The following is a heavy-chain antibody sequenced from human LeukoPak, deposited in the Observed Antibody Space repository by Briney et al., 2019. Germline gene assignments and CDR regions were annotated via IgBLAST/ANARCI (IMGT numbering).Heavy chain of an antibody. Sequence: GGSLRLSCAASGFTFSSYWMSWVRQAPGKGLEWVANIKQDGSEKYYVDSVKGRFTISRDNAKNSLYLQMNSLRAEDTAVYYCARAAAIVLMVYARGHYFDYWGQGTLVTVSS. J-gene: IGHJ4*02. CDR1: GFTFSSYW. CDR3: ARAAAIVLMVYARGHYFDY. D-gene: IGHD2-8*01. CDR2: IKQDGSEK. V-gene: IGHV3-7*01.